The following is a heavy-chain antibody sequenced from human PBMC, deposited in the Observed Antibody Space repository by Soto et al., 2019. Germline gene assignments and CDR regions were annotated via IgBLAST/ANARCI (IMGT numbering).Heavy chain of an antibody. V-gene: IGHV1-18*04. CDR1: GYTFTSYG. CDR2: ISAYNANT. CDR3: ARVSYDSLTGYAVVQYYCYGMDV. Sequence: QVQLVQSGAEVKKPGASVKVSCKASGYTFTSYGISWVRQAPGQGLEWMGWISAYNANTNYAQKLQGRVTMTTDTSTSTAYMELRSLRADDTAVYYCARVSYDSLTGYAVVQYYCYGMDVWGQGTTVTVSS. J-gene: IGHJ6*02. D-gene: IGHD3-9*01.